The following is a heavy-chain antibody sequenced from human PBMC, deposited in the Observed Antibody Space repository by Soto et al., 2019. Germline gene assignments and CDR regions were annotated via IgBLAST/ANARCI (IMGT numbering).Heavy chain of an antibody. Sequence: QITLKEFGPTLVKPTQTLTLTCTFSGFSLSTSGVGVGWIRQPPGKALEWLALIYWDDDKRYSPSLKSRHTITKNTSKNQVVLTMTNMDPVDTAIYSCAHRGRYCSGCSCLLVFDYWGQGTQVTVSS. CDR1: GFSLSTSGVG. V-gene: IGHV2-5*02. J-gene: IGHJ4*02. D-gene: IGHD2-15*01. CDR2: IYWDDDK. CDR3: AHRGRYCSGCSCLLVFDY.